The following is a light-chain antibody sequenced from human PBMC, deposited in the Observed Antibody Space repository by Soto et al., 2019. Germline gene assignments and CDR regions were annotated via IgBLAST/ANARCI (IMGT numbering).Light chain of an antibody. CDR2: DVT. V-gene: IGLV2-11*01. CDR3: CSYAGSSICV. Sequence: QSALTQPRSVSGSPGQSVTISCTGTRNDVGGYNYVSWYQQHPGKAPKLMIYDVTKRPSGVPDRFSGSKSGSTASLTISGLHDEEEADYYCCSYAGSSICVFGAGTKLTVL. CDR1: RNDVGGYNY. J-gene: IGLJ1*01.